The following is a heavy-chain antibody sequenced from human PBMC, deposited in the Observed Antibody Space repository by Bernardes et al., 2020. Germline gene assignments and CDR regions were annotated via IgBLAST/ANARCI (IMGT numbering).Heavy chain of an antibody. J-gene: IGHJ3*02. CDR1: GYTFTSYD. D-gene: IGHD5-18*01. CDR3: ARGDTAMVIYSYAFDI. CDR2: MNPNSGNT. Sequence: ASVKVSCKASGYTFTSYDINWVRQATGQGLEWMGWMNPNSGNTGYAQKFQGRVTMTRNTSISTAYMELSSLRSEDTAVYYCARGDTAMVIYSYAFDIWGQGTMVTVSS. V-gene: IGHV1-8*01.